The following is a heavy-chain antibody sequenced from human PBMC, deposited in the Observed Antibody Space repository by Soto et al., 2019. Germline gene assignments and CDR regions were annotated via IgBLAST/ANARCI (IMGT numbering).Heavy chain of an antibody. V-gene: IGHV1-18*01. CDR3: ARALIVPAANWFDP. Sequence: ASVKVSCKASGYTFTSYGITWVRQAPGQGLEWMGWISVYNGNTDYAQKFQGRVTMTTDTSTSTAYMELRRLRSDDTAVYYCARALIVPAANWFDPWGQGTPVTVSS. CDR1: GYTFTSYG. J-gene: IGHJ5*02. D-gene: IGHD2-2*01. CDR2: ISVYNGNT.